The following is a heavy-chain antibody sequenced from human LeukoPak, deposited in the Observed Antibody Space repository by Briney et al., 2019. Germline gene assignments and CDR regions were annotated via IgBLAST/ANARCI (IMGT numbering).Heavy chain of an antibody. V-gene: IGHV3-53*01. CDR2: IYSGGTT. CDR3: ARDAGYSSSVDY. Sequence: GGSLRLSCAASGFTVSSSYMSWVRQAPGKGLEWVSIIYSGGTTYYADSVQGRFTISRDNSKNTLYLQMNSLRAEDTAVYYCARDAGYSSSVDYWGQGTLVTVSS. J-gene: IGHJ4*02. D-gene: IGHD6-13*01. CDR1: GFTVSSSY.